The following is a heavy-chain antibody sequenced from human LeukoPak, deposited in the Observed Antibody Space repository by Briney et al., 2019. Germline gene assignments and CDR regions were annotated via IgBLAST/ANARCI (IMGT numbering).Heavy chain of an antibody. CDR3: ARGPDVFGVFH. Sequence: SETLSLTCAVYGGSFSGYYWSWIRQPPGKGLEWIGEINHSGSTNYNPSLKSRVTISVDTSKNQFSLKLGSVTAADTAVYYCARGPDVFGVFHWGQGTLVTVSS. CDR2: INHSGST. CDR1: GGSFSGYY. V-gene: IGHV4-34*01. D-gene: IGHD3-3*01. J-gene: IGHJ4*02.